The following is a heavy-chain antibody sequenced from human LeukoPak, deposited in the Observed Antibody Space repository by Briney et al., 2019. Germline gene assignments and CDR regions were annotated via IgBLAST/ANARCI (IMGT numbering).Heavy chain of an antibody. Sequence: GGSLRLSCAASGFTFSSYAMSWVRQAQGKGLEWVSAISGSGGSTYYADSVKGRFTISRDNSKNTLYLQMNSLRAEDTAVYYCAKDLGVVVTAPFDYWGQGTLVTVSS. D-gene: IGHD2-21*02. CDR2: ISGSGGST. CDR3: AKDLGVVVTAPFDY. V-gene: IGHV3-23*01. J-gene: IGHJ4*02. CDR1: GFTFSSYA.